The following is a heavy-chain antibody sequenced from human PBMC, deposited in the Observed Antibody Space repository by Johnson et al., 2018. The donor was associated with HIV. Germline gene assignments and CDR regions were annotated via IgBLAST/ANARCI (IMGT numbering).Heavy chain of an antibody. CDR3: ARAGGWELTNAFDI. V-gene: IGHV3-30*03. CDR1: GFTFSSYG. D-gene: IGHD1-26*01. CDR2: ISYDGNNK. Sequence: QVQLVESGGGVVQPGRSLRLSCAASGFTFSSYGMHWVRQAPGKGLEWVAVISYDGNNKYYTDSVKGRFTISRDNSKNTLYLQMNSLRDEDTAVYYCARAGGWELTNAFDIWGQGTMVTVSS. J-gene: IGHJ3*02.